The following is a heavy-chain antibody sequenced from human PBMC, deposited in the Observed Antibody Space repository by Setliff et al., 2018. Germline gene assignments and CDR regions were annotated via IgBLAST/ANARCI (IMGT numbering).Heavy chain of an antibody. Sequence: ASVKVSCKASGYTFTNYYIHWVRQTPGQGLEWMGIINPSGGRLSYAEKFQDRVTMTRDTSTNTVYMDLSSLRDDDTAVYYCAREVSTGENSGCDIWGQGTVVTISS. CDR3: AREVSTGENSGCDI. V-gene: IGHV1-46*01. CDR2: INPSGGRL. CDR1: GYTFTNYY. D-gene: IGHD3-9*01. J-gene: IGHJ3*02.